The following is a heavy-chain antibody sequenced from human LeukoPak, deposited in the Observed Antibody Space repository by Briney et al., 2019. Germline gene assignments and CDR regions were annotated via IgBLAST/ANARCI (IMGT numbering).Heavy chain of an antibody. V-gene: IGHV1-46*01. J-gene: IGHJ4*02. Sequence: SGEVSLKGTGYALTRHHMPWVGQAPWQGVEWMGIINPSGGSTSYAQKFQGRVTMTRDTSTSTVYMELSSLRSEDTAVYYCARTTVYETSWGQGTLVTVSS. CDR1: GYALTRHH. CDR3: ARTTVYETS. D-gene: IGHD4-11*01. CDR2: INPSGGST.